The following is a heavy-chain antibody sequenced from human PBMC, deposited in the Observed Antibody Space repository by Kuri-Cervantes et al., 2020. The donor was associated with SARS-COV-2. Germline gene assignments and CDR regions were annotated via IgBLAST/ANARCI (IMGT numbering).Heavy chain of an antibody. CDR3: VRAVTGISNPYYFDY. CDR1: GYSFTTYW. D-gene: IGHD1-14*01. Sequence: GESLKISCKGSGYSFTTYWIAWVRQTPGKGLEWVGIIYPGDSDTSYSPSFEAQVSISADNSVNTAYLQWISLKASDTAIYYCVRAVTGISNPYYFDYWGQGTLVTVSS. J-gene: IGHJ4*02. V-gene: IGHV5-51*01. CDR2: IYPGDSDT.